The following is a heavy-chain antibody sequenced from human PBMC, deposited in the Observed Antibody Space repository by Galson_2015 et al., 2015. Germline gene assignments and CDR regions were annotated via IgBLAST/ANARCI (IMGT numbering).Heavy chain of an antibody. V-gene: IGHV3-48*02. CDR3: ARGSLAVANSRALDY. Sequence: SLRLSCADSGFTFSSYSMNWVRQAPGKGLEWVSYISNSSSTIFYADSVKGRSTVSRDNSKNSLYLQMHSLRDEDTAVYYCARGSLAVANSRALDYWGQGTLVTVSS. CDR1: GFTFSSYS. D-gene: IGHD6-19*01. CDR2: ISNSSSTI. J-gene: IGHJ4*02.